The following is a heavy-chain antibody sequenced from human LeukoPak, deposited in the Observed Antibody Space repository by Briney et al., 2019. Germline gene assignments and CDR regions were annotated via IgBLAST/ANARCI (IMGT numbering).Heavy chain of an antibody. D-gene: IGHD1-26*01. CDR1: GYTFTGYY. Sequence: GASVKVSCKASGYTFTGYYMHWVRQAPGQGLEWMGWINPNSGGTNYAQKFQGRVTMTRDTSISTAYMELSRLRSDDTAVYYCARASGYSGSSPFDYWGQGTLVTVSS. CDR2: INPNSGGT. CDR3: ARASGYSGSSPFDY. V-gene: IGHV1-2*02. J-gene: IGHJ4*02.